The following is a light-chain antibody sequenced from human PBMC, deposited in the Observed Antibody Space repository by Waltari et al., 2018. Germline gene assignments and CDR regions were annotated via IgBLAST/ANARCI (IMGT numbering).Light chain of an antibody. CDR1: QDIRKF. V-gene: IGKV1-33*01. Sequence: DIQMTQSPSSLSASVGDRVTITCQASQDIRKFLNLVQQKPGTAPKVVIYDASNLEKGGPSRCRGSGWGTRVTLNISSLQPDDCATYYCEQYDILPLTFGGGTRVE. J-gene: IGKJ4*02. CDR3: EQYDILPLT. CDR2: DAS.